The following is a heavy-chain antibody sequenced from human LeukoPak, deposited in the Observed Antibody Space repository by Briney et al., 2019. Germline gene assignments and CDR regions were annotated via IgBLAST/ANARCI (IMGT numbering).Heavy chain of an antibody. J-gene: IGHJ6*03. Sequence: SETLSLTCTVSGGSISSGSYYWSWIRQPAGKGLEWIGRIYTSGSTNYNPSLKSRVTMSVDTSKNQFSLKLSSVTAADTAVYYCARDSYDILTGQNYYYMDVWGKGTTVTVSS. CDR2: IYTSGST. CDR1: GGSISSGSYY. CDR3: ARDSYDILTGQNYYYMDV. D-gene: IGHD3-9*01. V-gene: IGHV4-61*02.